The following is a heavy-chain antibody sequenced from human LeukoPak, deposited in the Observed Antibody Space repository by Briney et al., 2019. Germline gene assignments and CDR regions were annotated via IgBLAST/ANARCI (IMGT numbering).Heavy chain of an antibody. J-gene: IGHJ6*03. V-gene: IGHV3-30*03. CDR2: ISYDGSNK. Sequence: PGGSLRLSCAASGFTFGSYGMHWVRQAPGKGLEWVAVISYDGSNKYYADSVKGRFTISRDNSKNTLYLQMNSLRAEGTAVYYCARTTEGGYTYGYFYYYYMDVWGKGTTVTISS. CDR1: GFTFGSYG. D-gene: IGHD5-18*01. CDR3: ARTTEGGYTYGYFYYYYMDV.